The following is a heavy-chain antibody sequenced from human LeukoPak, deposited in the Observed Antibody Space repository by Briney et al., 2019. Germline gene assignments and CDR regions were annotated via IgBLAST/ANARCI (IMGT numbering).Heavy chain of an antibody. J-gene: IGHJ5*02. D-gene: IGHD3-10*01. Sequence: SETLSLTCAVYGGSFSGYYWSWIRQPPGKGLEWNGEINHSGSTNYNPSLKSRVTISVDTSKSQFALKLSSVTAADTAVYYCARHFPEMVWFGESESGGAWFDPWGQGTLVTVSS. V-gene: IGHV4-34*01. CDR3: ARHFPEMVWFGESESGGAWFDP. CDR2: INHSGST. CDR1: GGSFSGYY.